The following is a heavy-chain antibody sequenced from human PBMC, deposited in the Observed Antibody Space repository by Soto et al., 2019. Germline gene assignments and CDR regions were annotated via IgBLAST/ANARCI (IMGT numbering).Heavy chain of an antibody. CDR2: IYASGST. Sequence: SETLSLTCNVSDDSLSTYYWSWIRQPAGNGLEWIGRIYASGSTNYNPSLKGRVSMSVDTSKKQFSLKMISVTAADTAMYYCARSAIPRGGWFRPWGQGVLVTVSS. D-gene: IGHD2-15*01. V-gene: IGHV4-4*07. J-gene: IGHJ5*02. CDR1: DDSLSTYY. CDR3: ARSAIPRGGWFRP.